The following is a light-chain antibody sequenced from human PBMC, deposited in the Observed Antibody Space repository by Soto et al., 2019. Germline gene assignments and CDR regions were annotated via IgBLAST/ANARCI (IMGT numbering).Light chain of an antibody. CDR3: NSYTSSNTLVV. Sequence: QSALTQPASVSGSPGQSITISCTETGSDVGSYSYVSWYQHHPGKAPKLIIYDVTNRPSGVSNRFSGSKSGITASLTISGLQAEDEADYYCNSYTSSNTLVVFGGGTKVTVL. CDR2: DVT. J-gene: IGLJ2*01. CDR1: GSDVGSYSY. V-gene: IGLV2-14*03.